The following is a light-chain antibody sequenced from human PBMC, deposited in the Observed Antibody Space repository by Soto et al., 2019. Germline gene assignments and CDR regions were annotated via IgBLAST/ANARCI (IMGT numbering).Light chain of an antibody. CDR2: GAS. J-gene: IGKJ1*01. Sequence: EIVLTQSPGTLSLSPWERATLSCRASQSVASRHLAWYQHKPGQAPRLLIYGASNRATGIPDRFSGSGSGTDFTLTISRLEPEDFAVLYCQQYGTSVVTFGQGTKVDIK. CDR3: QQYGTSVVT. V-gene: IGKV3-20*01. CDR1: QSVASRH.